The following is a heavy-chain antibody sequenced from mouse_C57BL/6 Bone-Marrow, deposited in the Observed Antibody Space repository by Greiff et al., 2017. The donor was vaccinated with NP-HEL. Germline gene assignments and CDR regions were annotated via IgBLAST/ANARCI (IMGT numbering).Heavy chain of an antibody. Sequence: QVQLQQSGPELVKPGASVKISCKASGYAFSSSWMNWVKQRPGKGLEWIGRIYPGDGETNYNGKFKGKATLTAEKSSSTAYMQLSSLTSEDAAVYCCARRRGPVGYWYRDVWGTGTTVTVSS. CDR2: IYPGDGET. CDR3: ARRRGPVGYWYRDV. D-gene: IGHD1-1*02. V-gene: IGHV1-82*01. CDR1: GYAFSSSW. J-gene: IGHJ1*03.